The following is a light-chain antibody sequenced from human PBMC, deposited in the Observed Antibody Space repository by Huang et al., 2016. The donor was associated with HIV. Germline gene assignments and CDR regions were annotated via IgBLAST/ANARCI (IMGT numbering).Light chain of an antibody. J-gene: IGKJ4*01. V-gene: IGKV3-11*01. Sequence: EIVLTQSPAPLSLSPGERATLSCRASQSVRTYLAWYQQKPGQAPRLLSYDASNRATGSPARFSGSGSGTDFTLTISNLQSEEFAVYYCQQRSAWPLTFGGGTKVEI. CDR1: QSVRTY. CDR2: DAS. CDR3: QQRSAWPLT.